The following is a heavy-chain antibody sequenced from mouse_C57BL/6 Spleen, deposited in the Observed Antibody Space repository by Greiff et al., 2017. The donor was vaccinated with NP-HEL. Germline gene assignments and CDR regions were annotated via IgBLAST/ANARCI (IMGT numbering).Heavy chain of an antibody. CDR2: INPNNGGT. Sequence: EVQLQQSGPELVKPGASVKMSCKASGYTFTDYNMHWVKQSHGKSLEWIGYINPNNGGTSYNQKFKGKATLTVNKSSSTAYMELRSLTSEDSAVYYCARKANWASWFAYWGQGTLVTVSA. D-gene: IGHD4-1*01. CDR1: GYTFTDYN. CDR3: ARKANWASWFAY. V-gene: IGHV1-22*01. J-gene: IGHJ3*01.